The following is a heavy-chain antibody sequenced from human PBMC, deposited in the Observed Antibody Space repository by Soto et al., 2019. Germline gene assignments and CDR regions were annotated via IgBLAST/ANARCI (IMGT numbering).Heavy chain of an antibody. CDR1: GFTFNRYT. CDR2: LIGGSGVT. D-gene: IGHD3-10*01. V-gene: IGHV3-23*01. Sequence: GGSLRLSCAAAGFTFNRYTMSWVRQAPGTGLEWVSSLIGGSGVTYYADSVKGRFTISRDISKNTLYLQMNSLRADDTALYYWAKDKHPDGAGDFDYWGWGTLVPVSS. CDR3: AKDKHPDGAGDFDY. J-gene: IGHJ4*02.